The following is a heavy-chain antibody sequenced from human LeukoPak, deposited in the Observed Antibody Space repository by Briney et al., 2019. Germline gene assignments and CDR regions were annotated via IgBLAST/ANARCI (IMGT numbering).Heavy chain of an antibody. J-gene: IGHJ4*02. Sequence: GESLKICCKGSGYSFTSYWISWVRQMPGKGLEWMGRIDPSDSYTNYSPSFQGHVTISADKSISTAYLQWSSLKASDTAMYYCASNNYGSGSYSRYWGQGTLVTVSS. V-gene: IGHV5-10-1*01. CDR3: ASNNYGSGSYSRY. CDR2: IDPSDSYT. CDR1: GYSFTSYW. D-gene: IGHD3-10*01.